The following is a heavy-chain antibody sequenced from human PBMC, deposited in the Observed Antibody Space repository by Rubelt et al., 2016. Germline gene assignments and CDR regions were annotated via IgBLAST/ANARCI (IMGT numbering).Heavy chain of an antibody. J-gene: IGHJ6*02. V-gene: IGHV3-11*04. Sequence: EGPGKGLEWVSYISSSGSTIYYADSVKGRFTISRDNAKNSLYLQMNSLRAEDTAVYYCARASQLLNYYYYGMDVWGQGTTVTVSS. CDR2: ISSSGSTI. CDR3: ARASQLLNYYYYGMDV. D-gene: IGHD2-2*01.